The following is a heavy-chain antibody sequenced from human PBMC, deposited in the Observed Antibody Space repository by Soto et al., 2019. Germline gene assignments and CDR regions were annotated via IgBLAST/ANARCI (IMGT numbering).Heavy chain of an antibody. V-gene: IGHV3-23*01. Sequence: GGSLRLSCVASGFTFENYAMSWVRQAPGKGLEWASAISGSGGTTYYSDSVKGRFTISRDNSKNTVYLQMNDLRVEDAAEYFCAKDSWAIFGVPAGEYYAMDVWGQGTTVTAP. D-gene: IGHD3-3*01. CDR2: ISGSGGTT. CDR3: AKDSWAIFGVPAGEYYAMDV. CDR1: GFTFENYA. J-gene: IGHJ6*02.